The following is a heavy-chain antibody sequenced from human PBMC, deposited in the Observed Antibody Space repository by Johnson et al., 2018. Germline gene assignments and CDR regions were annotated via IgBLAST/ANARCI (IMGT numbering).Heavy chain of an antibody. CDR1: GSTFTSYA. V-gene: IGHV1-69*12. D-gene: IGHD3-3*01. J-gene: IGHJ5*02. CDR3: ARGYLDFTTNLDWFDP. Sequence: QVQLVQSGAEVKKPGSSVKISCQSAGSTFTSYAINWVRQAPGQGLEWMGVIIPIFATVHYAQNFKDRLTITADEPTSTAYMELSRLRSDDTAVYYCARGYLDFTTNLDWFDPWGQGTLVTVSS. CDR2: IIPIFATV.